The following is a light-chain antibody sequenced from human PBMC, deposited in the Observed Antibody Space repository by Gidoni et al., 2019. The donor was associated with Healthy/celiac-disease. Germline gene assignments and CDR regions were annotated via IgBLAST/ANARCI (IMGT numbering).Light chain of an antibody. V-gene: IGKV4-1*01. CDR2: WAS. CDR1: QSVLYSSNNKNY. J-gene: IGKJ1*01. CDR3: QQYYSTPRT. Sequence: DIVMTQSPDSLAVSLGESATINCKSSQSVLYSSNNKNYLAWYQQKPGQPPKLLIYWASTRESGVPDRFSGSGSGTDFTLTISSLQAEDVAVYYCQQYYSTPRTFGQGTKVENK.